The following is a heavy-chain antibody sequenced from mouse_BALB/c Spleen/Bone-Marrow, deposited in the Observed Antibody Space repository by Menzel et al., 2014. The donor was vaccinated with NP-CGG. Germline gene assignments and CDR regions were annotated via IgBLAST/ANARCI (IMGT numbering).Heavy chain of an antibody. V-gene: IGHV1S16*01. Sequence: VQLQQSGAELMKPGASVKISCKATGYTFSSYWIAWVKQRPGQGLEWIGEINPSNGGTNFNEKFKSRATLTVDKSSSTAYMQLSSLTSEDSTVYYCTRLPHWGQGTSVTVTS. D-gene: IGHD2-4*01. CDR2: INPSNGGT. J-gene: IGHJ4*01. CDR3: TRLPH. CDR1: GYTFSSYW.